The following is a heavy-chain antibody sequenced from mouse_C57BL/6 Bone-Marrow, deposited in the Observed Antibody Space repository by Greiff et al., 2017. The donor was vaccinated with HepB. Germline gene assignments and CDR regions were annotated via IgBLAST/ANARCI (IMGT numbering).Heavy chain of an antibody. CDR2: INPGSGGT. J-gene: IGHJ3*01. D-gene: IGHD2-2*01. CDR3: AVWLRQGRFAY. V-gene: IGHV1-54*01. CDR1: GYAFTNYL. Sequence: QVQLQQSGAELVRPGTSVKVSCKASGYAFTNYLIEWVKQRPGQGLEWIGVINPGSGGTNYNEKFKGKATLTADKSSSTAYMQLSSLTSEDSAVYFCAVWLRQGRFAYWGQGTLVTVSA.